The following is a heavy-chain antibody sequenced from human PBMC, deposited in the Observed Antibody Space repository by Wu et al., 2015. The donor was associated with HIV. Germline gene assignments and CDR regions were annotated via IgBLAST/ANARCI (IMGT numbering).Heavy chain of an antibody. J-gene: IGHJ4*02. CDR1: GGTFSSYA. CDR2: IIPIFGTA. CDR3: ARDLSSEGYCSGGSCLMGGD. D-gene: IGHD2-15*01. V-gene: IGHV1-69*13. Sequence: QVQLVQSGAEVKKPGSSVKVSCKASGGTFSSYAISWVRQAPGQGLEWMGRIIPIFGTANYAQKFQGRVTITADESTSTAYMELSSLRSEDTAVYYCARDLSSEGYCSGGSCLMGGDWGQGTLVTVSS.